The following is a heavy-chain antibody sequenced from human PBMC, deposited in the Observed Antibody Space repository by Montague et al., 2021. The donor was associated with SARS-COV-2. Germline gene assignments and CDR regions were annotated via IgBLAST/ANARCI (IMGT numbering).Heavy chain of an antibody. V-gene: IGHV3-43*02. Sequence: SLRLSCAASGFTFDESAMHWVRQAPGKGLEWVALISGDGGGTYYAESVRGRFTISRGNSKASLYLQMNSLRSEDTAFYYCAKDSFCTGITCYRHFDYWGQGTLVTVSS. CDR1: GFTFDESA. D-gene: IGHD2-2*01. CDR3: AKDSFCTGITCYRHFDY. J-gene: IGHJ4*02. CDR2: ISGDGGGT.